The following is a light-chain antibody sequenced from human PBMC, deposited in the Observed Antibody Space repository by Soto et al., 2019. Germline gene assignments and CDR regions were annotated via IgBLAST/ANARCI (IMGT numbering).Light chain of an antibody. Sequence: ESMLTQSPGTLSLSPGDRATLSCRASRSVSSRYITWYQQKPGQAPRLLIYGASIRATGITDRFSGSGSGTDFTLTISRLEAEDFAVYYCQQFGDYPPAFTFGQGTKLEI. CDR3: QQFGDYPPAFT. J-gene: IGKJ2*01. CDR2: GAS. V-gene: IGKV3-20*01. CDR1: RSVSSRY.